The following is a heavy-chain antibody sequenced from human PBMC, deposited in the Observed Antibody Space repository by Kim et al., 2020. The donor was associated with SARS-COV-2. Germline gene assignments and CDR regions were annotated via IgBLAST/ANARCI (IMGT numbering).Heavy chain of an antibody. CDR3: ARDGGYSGYDDYYFDY. D-gene: IGHD5-12*01. J-gene: IGHJ4*02. V-gene: IGHV3-66*01. Sequence: SVKGRFPISRDNSKNTLYLQMNRLRAEDTAVYYCARDGGYSGYDDYYFDYWGQGTLVTVSS.